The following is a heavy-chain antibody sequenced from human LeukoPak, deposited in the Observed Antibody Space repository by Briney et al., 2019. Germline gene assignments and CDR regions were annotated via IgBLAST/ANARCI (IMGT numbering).Heavy chain of an antibody. V-gene: IGHV3-21*01. D-gene: IGHD2-2*02. CDR2: IDSSSSYM. J-gene: IGHJ3*02. CDR1: GFTFSGYN. Sequence: GGSLRLSCAASGFTFSGYNMNWVRQALGKGLEWVSSIDSSSSYMYYPDSVRGRFTISRDNAKNSLDLQMSSLRAEDTAVYFCARAYCSSTTCYTYDAFDIWGQGTMVTVSS. CDR3: ARAYCSSTTCYTYDAFDI.